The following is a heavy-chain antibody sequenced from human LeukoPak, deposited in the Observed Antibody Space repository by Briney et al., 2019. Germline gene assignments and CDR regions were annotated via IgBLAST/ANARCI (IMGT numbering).Heavy chain of an antibody. CDR2: IYHSGST. V-gene: IGHV4-30-2*01. CDR3: ARGPAPHYYFDY. CDR1: GGSISSGGYS. Sequence: SETLSLTCAVSGGSISSGGYSWSWIRQPPGKGLEWIGYIYHSGSTYYNPSLKSRVTISVDRSKNQFSLKLSSVTAADTAVYYCARGPAPHYYFDYWGQGTLVTVSS. J-gene: IGHJ4*02.